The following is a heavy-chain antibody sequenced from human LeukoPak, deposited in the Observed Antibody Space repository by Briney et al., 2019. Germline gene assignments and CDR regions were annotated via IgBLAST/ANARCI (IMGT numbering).Heavy chain of an antibody. CDR2: IYASGST. J-gene: IGHJ5*02. Sequence: SETLSLTCTVSGGSIRSYYWSWIRQPAGGGLQWIGRIYASGSTTYNPTLKSRVSMSLDTSKTQFSLRLTSVTAADTAVYYCARDSGTTGEVKFDPWGQGTLVTVSS. D-gene: IGHD3-10*01. CDR1: GGSIRSYY. CDR3: ARDSGTTGEVKFDP. V-gene: IGHV4-4*07.